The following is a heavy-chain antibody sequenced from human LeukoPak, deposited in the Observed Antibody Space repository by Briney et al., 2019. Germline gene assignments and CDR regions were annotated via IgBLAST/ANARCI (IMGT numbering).Heavy chain of an antibody. CDR3: ARDSLGGDY. V-gene: IGHV3-33*01. J-gene: IGHJ4*02. D-gene: IGHD3-16*01. CDR2: IWNDGSKK. CDR1: GFTFRNYG. Sequence: GRSLRLSCAAYGFTFRNYGMHWVRQAPGKGLEWVAVIWNDGSKKFYADSVKGRFTISRDNSKNTLYLQMNSLRAEDTAVYYCARDSLGGDYWGQGTLVTVSS.